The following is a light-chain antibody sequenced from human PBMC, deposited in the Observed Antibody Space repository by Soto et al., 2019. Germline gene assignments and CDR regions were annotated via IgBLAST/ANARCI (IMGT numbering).Light chain of an antibody. V-gene: IGKV1-5*01. J-gene: IGKJ1*01. CDR3: QQYNSYPWT. CDR2: DAS. CDR1: QIISSW. Sequence: DIQTTQSPSTLSASVGDRVTISCRASQIISSWLAWYQQKPGKAPKLLIYDASSLESGVPSRFSGSGSGTEFTLTISSLQTDDFATYYCQQYNSYPWTFGQGTKVKIK.